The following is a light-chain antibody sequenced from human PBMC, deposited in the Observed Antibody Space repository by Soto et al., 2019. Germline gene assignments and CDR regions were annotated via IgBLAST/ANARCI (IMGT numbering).Light chain of an antibody. CDR1: NIGSES. CDR3: QVWDRISDQPHVV. J-gene: IGLJ2*01. CDR2: DDS. V-gene: IGLV3-21*02. Sequence: SYELTQPPSVSVAPGQTATITCGGSNIGSESVHWYQQKPGQAPVMVVYDDSDRPSGIPERFSGSNSGNTATLTITRVEAGDEADYHCQVWDRISDQPHVVFGGGTKLTVL.